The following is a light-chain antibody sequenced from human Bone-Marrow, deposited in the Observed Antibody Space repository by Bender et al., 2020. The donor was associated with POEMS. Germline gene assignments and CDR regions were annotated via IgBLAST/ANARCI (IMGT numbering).Light chain of an antibody. CDR1: NIGSEG. Sequence: SSVLTQPPSLSVAPGKTARITCGGNNIGSEGVHWYQQKAGQAPVLVIYYDTDRPSGIPDRFSGSTSGNTATLTISRVGVGDEADYYCQIWDSSSDHYVFGAGTKVTVL. CDR3: QIWDSSSDHYV. CDR2: YDT. V-gene: IGLV3-21*04. J-gene: IGLJ1*01.